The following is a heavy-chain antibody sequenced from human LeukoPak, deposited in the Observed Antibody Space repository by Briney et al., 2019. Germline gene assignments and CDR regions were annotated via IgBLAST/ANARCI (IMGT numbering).Heavy chain of an antibody. J-gene: IGHJ4*02. CDR2: IYYSGST. D-gene: IGHD4-23*01. CDR1: GGSISSYY. Sequence: PSETLSLTCTVSGGSISSYYWSWIRQPPGKGLEWIGYIYYSGSTNYNPSLKSRVTISVDTSKNQFSLKLSSVTAADTAVYYCAREEYGGTFDYWSQGTLVTVSS. V-gene: IGHV4-59*01. CDR3: AREEYGGTFDY.